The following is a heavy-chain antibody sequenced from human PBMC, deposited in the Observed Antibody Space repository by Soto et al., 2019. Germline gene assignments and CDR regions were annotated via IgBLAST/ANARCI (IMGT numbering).Heavy chain of an antibody. CDR2: ISAYNGNT. D-gene: IGHD6-13*01. Sequence: GASVKVSCKASGYTFTSYGISWVRQAPGQGLEWMGWISAYNGNTNYAQKLQGRVTMTTDTSTSTAYMELRSLRSDDTAVYYCAGVRTYDFSWYLSYWGQGTLVTVSS. CDR1: GYTFTSYG. CDR3: AGVRTYDFSWYLSY. J-gene: IGHJ4*02. V-gene: IGHV1-18*01.